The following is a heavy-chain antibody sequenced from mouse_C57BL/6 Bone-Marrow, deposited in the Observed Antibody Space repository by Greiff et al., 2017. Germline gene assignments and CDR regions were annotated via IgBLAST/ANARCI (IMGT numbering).Heavy chain of an antibody. CDR3: ARVGKKRVYFDY. V-gene: IGHV1-78*01. J-gene: IGHJ2*01. CDR1: GYTFTDHT. D-gene: IGHD4-1*01. Sequence: VKVVESDAELVKPGASVKISCKVSGYTFTDHTIHWMKQRPEQGLEWIGYIYPRDGSTKYNEKFKGKATLTADKSSSTAYMQLNSLTSEDSAVYFCARVGKKRVYFDYWGQGTTLTVSS. CDR2: IYPRDGST.